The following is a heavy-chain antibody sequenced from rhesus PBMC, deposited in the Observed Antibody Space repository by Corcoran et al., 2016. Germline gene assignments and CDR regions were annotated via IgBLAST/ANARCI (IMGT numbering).Heavy chain of an antibody. CDR3: ASDSGSWNMDY. V-gene: IGHV4-99*02. J-gene: IGHJ4*01. CDR1: DYSISRGYY. CDR2: ISGSSGST. Sequence: QVQLQESGPGLVKPSETLSLTCAVSDYSISRGYYLGRIRQPPGKGLAWIGYISGSSGSTDYNPSLKSRVTISTDTSKNQFSLKLSSVTAADTAVYYCASDSGSWNMDYWGQGVLVTVSS. D-gene: IGHD6-25*01.